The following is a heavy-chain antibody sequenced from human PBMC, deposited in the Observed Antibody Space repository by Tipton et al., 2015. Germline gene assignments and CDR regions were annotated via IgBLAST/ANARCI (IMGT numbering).Heavy chain of an antibody. J-gene: IGHJ3*01. Sequence: TLSLTCTVSGGSITSSSYHWGWIRQPPGKGLEWIGTIHYSGSSFYNPSLKSRVTISVDTSKNQFSLKLSSVTAADAAVYYCARRDPIILRGAFDVWGQGTMVTVSP. CDR2: IHYSGSS. D-gene: IGHD3-3*01. CDR3: ARRDPIILRGAFDV. V-gene: IGHV4-39*01. CDR1: GGSITSSSYH.